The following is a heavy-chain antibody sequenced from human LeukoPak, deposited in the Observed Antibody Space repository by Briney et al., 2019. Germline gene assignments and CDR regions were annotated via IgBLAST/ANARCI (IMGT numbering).Heavy chain of an antibody. CDR3: ARTSGWWYFDY. V-gene: IGHV3-74*01. CDR2: INSDGSST. Sequence: GGSLRLSCAASGFTVSSNYMSWVRQAPGKGLVWVSRINSDGSSTSYADSVKGRFTISRDNAKNTLYLQMNSLRAEDTAVYYCARTSGWWYFDYWGQGTLVTVSS. D-gene: IGHD2-15*01. CDR1: GFTVSSNY. J-gene: IGHJ4*02.